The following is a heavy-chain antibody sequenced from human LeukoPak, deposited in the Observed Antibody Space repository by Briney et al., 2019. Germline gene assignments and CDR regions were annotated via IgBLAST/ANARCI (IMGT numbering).Heavy chain of an antibody. Sequence: ASVKVSCKASGYMFTHYGVSWVRQAPGQGLEWMGWINSAEGGTLYAENLQGRVTLTTDTSTSTLYMELRTLRSDDTAIYYCARSSSGWSVDFWGQGTLVTVSS. CDR1: GYMFTHYG. V-gene: IGHV1-18*01. CDR3: ARSSSGWSVDF. J-gene: IGHJ4*02. CDR2: INSAEGGT. D-gene: IGHD6-19*01.